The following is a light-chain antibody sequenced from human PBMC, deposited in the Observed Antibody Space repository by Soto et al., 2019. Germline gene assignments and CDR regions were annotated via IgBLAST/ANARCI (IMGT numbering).Light chain of an antibody. CDR2: AAS. CDR1: QDIAIY. CDR3: QQSYSTPWT. J-gene: IGKJ1*01. Sequence: IQLTQSPSSLSASVGDRVTITCRASQDIAIYLNWYQQKPGKAPKLLIYAASSLQSGVPSRFSGSGSGTDFTLTISSLQPEDFATYYCQQSYSTPWTFGQGTKVDIK. V-gene: IGKV1-39*01.